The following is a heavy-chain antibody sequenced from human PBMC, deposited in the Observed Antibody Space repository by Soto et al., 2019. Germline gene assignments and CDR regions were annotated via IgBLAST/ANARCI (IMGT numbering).Heavy chain of an antibody. CDR3: AKHPVETVPTPRSAY. J-gene: IGHJ4*02. V-gene: IGHV3-23*01. Sequence: EVQLLESGGGLVQPGGSLRLSCAASGFTFSSYAMSWVRQAPGKGLEWVSAISGSGGSTYYADSVKGRFTISRDNPKNTVYRQLNSLSGGDTGVYYCAKHPVETVPTPRSAYRGPRTLVTVAS. CDR1: GFTFSSYA. CDR2: ISGSGGST. D-gene: IGHD2-15*01.